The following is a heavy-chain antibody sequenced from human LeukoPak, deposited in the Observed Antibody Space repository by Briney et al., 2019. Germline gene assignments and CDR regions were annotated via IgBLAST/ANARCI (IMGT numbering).Heavy chain of an antibody. D-gene: IGHD2-2*01. J-gene: IGHJ3*02. CDR3: ARPKDSTMVIGAFDI. CDR2: IYYSGST. Sequence: PSETLSLTCTVSGDSISLYYWSWIRQPPGKGLEWIGYIYYSGSTNYNPSLKSRVTISVDTSKNQFSLKLSSVTAADTAVYYCARPKDSTMVIGAFDIWGQGTMVTVSS. V-gene: IGHV4-59*08. CDR1: GDSISLYY.